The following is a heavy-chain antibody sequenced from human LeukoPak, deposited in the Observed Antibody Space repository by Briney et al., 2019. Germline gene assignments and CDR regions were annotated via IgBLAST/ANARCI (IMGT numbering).Heavy chain of an antibody. CDR1: GGSISSSNW. Sequence: SGTLSLTCAVSGGSISSSNWWSWVRQPPGKGLEWIGEIYPSVSTNYNPSLKSRVTISVDTSKKQFSLKLNSVTAADTAVYYCAREKIGYYDSSGRGWFDPWGQGTLVTVSS. CDR2: IYPSVST. V-gene: IGHV4-4*02. D-gene: IGHD3-22*01. J-gene: IGHJ5*02. CDR3: AREKIGYYDSSGRGWFDP.